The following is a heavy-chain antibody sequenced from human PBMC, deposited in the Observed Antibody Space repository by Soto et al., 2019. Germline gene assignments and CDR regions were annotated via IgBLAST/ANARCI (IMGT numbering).Heavy chain of an antibody. V-gene: IGHV3-30-3*01. D-gene: IGHD3-22*01. Sequence: QVQLVESGGGVVQPGRSLRLSCAASGFTFSGYAMHWVRQAPGKGLEWVAVISYDGSNKYYADSVKGRLTISRDNSKNTVYLQLNGLRAEDTAVYYCARDHYSDSSGGYFDSWGQGTLVTVSS. CDR3: ARDHYSDSSGGYFDS. J-gene: IGHJ4*02. CDR2: ISYDGSNK. CDR1: GFTFSGYA.